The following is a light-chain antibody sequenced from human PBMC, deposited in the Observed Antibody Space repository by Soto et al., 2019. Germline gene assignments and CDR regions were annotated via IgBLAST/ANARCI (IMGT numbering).Light chain of an antibody. Sequence: EIVTTQSPATLSVSPGERATLSCRASQSLGSNLAWYQAKPGHAPRLLIYGESSRATVVPARVSGSGCGTELTRFLLSLQSEDFAVYDCQQYNNWPWTFGRGTKVEIK. CDR3: QQYNNWPWT. CDR2: GES. J-gene: IGKJ1*01. V-gene: IGKV3-15*01. CDR1: QSLGSN.